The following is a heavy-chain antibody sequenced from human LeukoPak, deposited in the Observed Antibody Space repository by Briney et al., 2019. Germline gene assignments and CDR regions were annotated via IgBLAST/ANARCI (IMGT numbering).Heavy chain of an antibody. CDR1: GGSISSSNW. V-gene: IGHV4-4*02. D-gene: IGHD2-2*01. CDR2: IYHSGST. CDR3: ARIVVVPAAPLAAFDY. Sequence: SGTLSLTCAVSGGSISSSNWWSWVRQPPGKGLEWIGEIYHSGSTNYNPSLKSRVTISVDKSKNQFSLKLSSVTAADTAVYYCARIVVVPAAPLAAFDYWGQGTLATVSS. J-gene: IGHJ4*02.